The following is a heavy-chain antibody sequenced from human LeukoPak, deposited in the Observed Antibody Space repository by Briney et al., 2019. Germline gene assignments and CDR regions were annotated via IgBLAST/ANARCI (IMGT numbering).Heavy chain of an antibody. V-gene: IGHV3-21*01. CDR3: ARGADYDFWSGPVYYFDY. Sequence: PGGSLRLSCGASGFTFTSYSINWVRQAPGKGLEWVSSISSSSSYIYYADSVKGRFTISGDNARNSLYLQMNSLRAEDTAVYYCARGADYDFWSGPVYYFDYWGQGTLVTVSS. D-gene: IGHD3-3*01. J-gene: IGHJ4*01. CDR2: ISSSSSYI. CDR1: GFTFTSYS.